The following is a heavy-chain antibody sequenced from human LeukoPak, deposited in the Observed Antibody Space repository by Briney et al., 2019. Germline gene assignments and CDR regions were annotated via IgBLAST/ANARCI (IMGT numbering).Heavy chain of an antibody. V-gene: IGHV4-59*01. CDR3: ARGCSAGTPHNWFDP. CDR2: IYYSGST. J-gene: IGHJ5*02. D-gene: IGHD6-13*01. CDR1: GGSISSYY. Sequence: PSETLSLTCTVSGGSISSYYWSWIRQPPGKGLEWIGYIYYSGSTNYNPSLKSRVTISVDTSKNQFSLKLSSVTAADTAVYYCARGCSAGTPHNWFDPWGQGTLVTVSS.